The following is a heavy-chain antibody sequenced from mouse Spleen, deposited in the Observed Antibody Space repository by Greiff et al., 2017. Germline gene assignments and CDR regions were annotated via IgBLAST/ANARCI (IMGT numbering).Heavy chain of an antibody. D-gene: IGHD2-5*01. V-gene: IGHV1-69*01. CDR1: GYTFTSYW. J-gene: IGHJ1*01. CDR2: IDPSDSYT. Sequence: QVQLQQPGAELVMPGASVKLSCKASGYTFTSYWMHWVKQRPGQGLEWIGEIDPSDSYTNYNQKFKGKATLTVDKSSSTAYMQLSSLTSEDSAVYYCARHLYSNYGWYFDVWGAGTTVTVSS. CDR3: ARHLYSNYGWYFDV.